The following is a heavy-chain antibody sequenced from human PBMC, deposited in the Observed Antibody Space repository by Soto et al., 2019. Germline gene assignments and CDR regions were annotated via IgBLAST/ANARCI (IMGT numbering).Heavy chain of an antibody. CDR2: INAGNGNT. Sequence: ASVKVSCKASGYTFTSYTMHWVRQAPGQRLEWMGWINAGNGNTKYSQKFQGRVTITRDTSASTAYMELSSLRSEDTAVYFCARSLPPGAGFDSWGQGTLVTVSS. V-gene: IGHV1-3*01. J-gene: IGHJ5*01. CDR3: ARSLPPGAGFDS. CDR1: GYTFTSYT.